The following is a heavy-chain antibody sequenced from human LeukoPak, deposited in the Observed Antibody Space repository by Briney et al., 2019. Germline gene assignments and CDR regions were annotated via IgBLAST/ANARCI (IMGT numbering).Heavy chain of an antibody. CDR3: AGEAAARYYYYYGMNV. CDR1: GFMFSTYG. Sequence: PGGSLRLSCAASGFMFSTYGMHWVRQAPGKGLEWVAGTWYDGSNKYYVDSVKGRFTISRDNSKNTLYLQMNSLRAEDTAVYYCAGEAAARYYYYYGMNVWGQGTTVAVSS. V-gene: IGHV3-33*01. J-gene: IGHJ6*02. CDR2: TWYDGSNK. D-gene: IGHD6-13*01.